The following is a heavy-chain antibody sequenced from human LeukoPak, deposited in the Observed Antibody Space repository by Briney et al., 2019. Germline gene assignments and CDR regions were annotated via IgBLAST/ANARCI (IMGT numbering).Heavy chain of an antibody. CDR1: GFTFSSYW. J-gene: IGHJ4*02. D-gene: IGHD6-13*01. CDR2: VKQDGSEK. V-gene: IGHV3-7*03. Sequence: GGSLRLSCAASGFTFSSYWMSWVRQAPGKGLEWVANVKQDGSEKYYVDSVKGRFTISRDNAENSLYLLMNSLRAEDTAVYYCAREGSIAAALFDYWGQGTLVTVSS. CDR3: AREGSIAAALFDY.